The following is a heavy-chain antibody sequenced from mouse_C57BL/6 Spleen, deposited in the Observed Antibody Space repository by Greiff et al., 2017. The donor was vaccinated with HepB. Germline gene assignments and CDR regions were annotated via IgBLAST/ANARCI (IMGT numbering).Heavy chain of an antibody. J-gene: IGHJ3*01. V-gene: IGHV5-6*01. Sequence: EVQGVESGGDLVKPGGSLKLSCAASGFTFSSYGMSWVRQTPDKRLEWVATISSGGSYTYYPDSVKGRFTISRDNAKNTRYLQMSSLKSEDTAMYYCARPLPWFAYWGQGTLVTVSA. CDR3: ARPLPWFAY. CDR2: ISSGGSYT. CDR1: GFTFSSYG.